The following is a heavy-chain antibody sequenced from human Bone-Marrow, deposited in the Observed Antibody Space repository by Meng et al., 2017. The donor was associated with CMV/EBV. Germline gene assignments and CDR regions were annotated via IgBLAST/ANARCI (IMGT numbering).Heavy chain of an antibody. CDR2: ISAYNGNT. J-gene: IGHJ6*02. Sequence: ASVKVSCKASGYTFTGYYMHWVRQVPGQGLEWMGWISAYNGNTNYAQKLQGRVTMTTDTSTSTVYMELRSLRSDDTAVYYCARWAVVAARRNYYYYGMDVWGQGTTVTVSS. D-gene: IGHD2-15*01. CDR1: GYTFTGYY. CDR3: ARWAVVAARRNYYYYGMDV. V-gene: IGHV1-18*04.